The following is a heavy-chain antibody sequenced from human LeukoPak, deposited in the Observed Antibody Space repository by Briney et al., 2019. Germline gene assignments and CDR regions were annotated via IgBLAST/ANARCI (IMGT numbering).Heavy chain of an antibody. CDR2: IYYSGST. J-gene: IGHJ4*02. CDR1: GGSISSGDYY. CDR3: ARQWVGSYGFAYYYDSSGYYSFSYFDY. D-gene: IGHD3-22*01. Sequence: PSETLSLTCTVSGGSISSGDYYWSWIRQPPGKGLEWIGYIYYSGSTYYNPSLKSRVTISVDTSKNQFSLKLSSVTAADTAVYYCARQWVGSYGFAYYYDSSGYYSFSYFDYWGQGTLVTVSS. V-gene: IGHV4-30-4*01.